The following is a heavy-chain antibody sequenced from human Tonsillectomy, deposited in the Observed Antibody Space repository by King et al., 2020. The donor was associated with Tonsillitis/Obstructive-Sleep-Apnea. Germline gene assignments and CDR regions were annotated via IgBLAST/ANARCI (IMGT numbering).Heavy chain of an antibody. V-gene: IGHV3-74*01. CDR2: INSDGSGT. Sequence: VQLVESGGGLVQPGGSLRLSCAASGFTFSSHWMHWVRHAPGKGLVWVSRINSDGSGTSYADSVKGRFTISRDNAKNTLYLQMNSLRPEDTAVYYCASQIYSYFYLDVWGKGTTVTVSS. J-gene: IGHJ6*03. CDR3: ASQIYSYFYLDV. CDR1: GFTFSSHW.